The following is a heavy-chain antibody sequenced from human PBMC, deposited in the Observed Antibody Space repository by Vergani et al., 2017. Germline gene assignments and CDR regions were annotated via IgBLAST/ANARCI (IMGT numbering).Heavy chain of an antibody. J-gene: IGHJ6*02. D-gene: IGHD3-10*01. CDR3: ARGSGEYYGMDV. CDR2: ISSSSSYI. V-gene: IGHV3-21*01. Sequence: VQLVQSGAEVKKPGSSVKVSCKASGGTFSSYSMNWVRQAPGKGLEWVSSISSSSSYIYYADSVKGRFTISRDNAKNTLYLQMNSLRAEDTAVYYCARGSGEYYGMDVWGQGTTVTVSS. CDR1: GGTFSSYS.